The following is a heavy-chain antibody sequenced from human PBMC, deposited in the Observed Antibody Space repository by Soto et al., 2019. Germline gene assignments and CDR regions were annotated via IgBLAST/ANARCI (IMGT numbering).Heavy chain of an antibody. CDR1: GGTFSSYA. D-gene: IGHD2-15*01. CDR3: ASGDLGYCSGGSCYSDYYYYYGMDV. Sequence: ASVKVSCKASGGTFSSYAISWVRQAPGQGLEWMGGIIPIFGTANYAQKFQGRVTITADESTSTAYMELSSLRSEDTAVYYCASGDLGYCSGGSCYSDYYYYYGMDVWGQGTTVTVSS. V-gene: IGHV1-69*13. J-gene: IGHJ6*02. CDR2: IIPIFGTA.